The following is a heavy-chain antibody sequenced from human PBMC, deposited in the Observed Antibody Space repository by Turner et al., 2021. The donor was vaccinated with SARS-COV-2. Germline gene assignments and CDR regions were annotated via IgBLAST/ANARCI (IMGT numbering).Heavy chain of an antibody. D-gene: IGHD3-10*01. V-gene: IGHV3-7*03. CDR3: ARGGGPDKWFDP. CDR1: GLTFNIYW. CDR2: IRGDGGEK. Sequence: EVQLVESGGGLVQPGGSLRLSCVTSGLTFNIYWMSWVRQAPGKGLVGGASIRGDGGEKPYVDSVKGRFTISRDNAKDSLYLQMDSLRVEDTALYYWARGGGPDKWFDPWGQGTLVTVSS. J-gene: IGHJ5*02.